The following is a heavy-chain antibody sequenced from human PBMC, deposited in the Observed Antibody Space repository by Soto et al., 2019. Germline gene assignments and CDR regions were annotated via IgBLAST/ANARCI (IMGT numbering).Heavy chain of an antibody. CDR2: INPNSGGT. J-gene: IGHJ3*02. Sequence: ASVKVSCKASGYTFTGYYMHWVRQAPGQGLEWMGWINPNSGGTNYAQKFQGWVTMTRDTSISTAYMELSRLRSDDTAVYYCARYLGEGYCSGGSCYTPGAFDIWGQGTMVTVSS. D-gene: IGHD2-15*01. CDR3: ARYLGEGYCSGGSCYTPGAFDI. CDR1: GYTFTGYY. V-gene: IGHV1-2*04.